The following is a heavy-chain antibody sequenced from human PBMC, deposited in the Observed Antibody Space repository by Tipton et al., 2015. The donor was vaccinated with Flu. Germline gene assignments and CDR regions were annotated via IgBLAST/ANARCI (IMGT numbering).Heavy chain of an antibody. Sequence: SLRLSCAASGFTFSSYAMSWVRQAPGKGLEWVSAISGSGGSTYYADSVKGRFTISRDNSKNTLYLQMNSLRAEDTAVYYCAKGEECGGDCYPLYYYYYMDVWGKGTTVTVSS. CDR2: ISGSGGST. J-gene: IGHJ6*03. V-gene: IGHV3-23*01. CDR3: AKGEECGGDCYPLYYYYYMDV. CDR1: GFTFSSYA. D-gene: IGHD2-21*01.